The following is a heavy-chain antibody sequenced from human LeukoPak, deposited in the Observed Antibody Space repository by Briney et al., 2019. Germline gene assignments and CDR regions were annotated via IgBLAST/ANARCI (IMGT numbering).Heavy chain of an antibody. Sequence: GGSLRLSCAASGFTFSSYAMSWVRQAPGKGLEWVSAISGSGGSTYYADSVKGRFTISRDNSKNTLYLQMNSLRAEDTAVYYCATLWFRESDLTWFDPWGQGTLVTVSS. CDR1: GFTFSSYA. CDR3: ATLWFRESDLTWFDP. J-gene: IGHJ5*02. D-gene: IGHD3-10*01. V-gene: IGHV3-23*01. CDR2: ISGSGGST.